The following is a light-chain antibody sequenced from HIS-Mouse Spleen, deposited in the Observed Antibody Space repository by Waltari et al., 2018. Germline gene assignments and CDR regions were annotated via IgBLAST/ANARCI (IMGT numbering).Light chain of an antibody. CDR3: AAWDDSLNGVV. CDR2: SNN. J-gene: IGLJ2*01. CDR1: RPNSGSNT. V-gene: IGLV1-44*01. Sequence: QSVLTQPPSASGTPGQRVTISCSGSRPNSGSNTVNWYQQLPGTAPKLPIYSNNQRPSGVPDRFSGSKSGTSASLAISGLQSEDEADYYCAAWDDSLNGVVFGGGTKLTVL.